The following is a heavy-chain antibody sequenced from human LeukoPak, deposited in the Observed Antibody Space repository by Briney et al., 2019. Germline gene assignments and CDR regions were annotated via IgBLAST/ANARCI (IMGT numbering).Heavy chain of an antibody. CDR1: GFTFGDYA. CDR3: TRFHYDSSGYYIDY. J-gene: IGHJ4*02. V-gene: IGHV3-49*04. CDR2: IRSKAYGGTT. D-gene: IGHD3-22*01. Sequence: HPGGSLRLSCTASGFTFGDYAMSWVRQAPGKGLEWVGFIRSKAYGGTTEYAASVKGRFTISRDDSKSIAYLQMNSLKTEDTAVYYCTRFHYDSSGYYIDYWGQGTLVTVSS.